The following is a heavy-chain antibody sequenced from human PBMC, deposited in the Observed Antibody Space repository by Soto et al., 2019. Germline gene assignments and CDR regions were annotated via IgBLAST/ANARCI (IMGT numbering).Heavy chain of an antibody. CDR3: ARDNVEEYLLLWYDYSYEAA. D-gene: IGHD2-2*01. Sequence: SVQVSCKASGYTFTGYYMHWVRQAPGQGLEWMGWINPNSGGTNYAQKFQGWVTMTRDTSISTAYMELSRLRSDDPAVYYCARDNVEEYLLLWYDYSYEAAWRKGTTDSLSS. CDR2: INPNSGGT. J-gene: IGHJ6*03. CDR1: GYTFTGYY. V-gene: IGHV1-2*04.